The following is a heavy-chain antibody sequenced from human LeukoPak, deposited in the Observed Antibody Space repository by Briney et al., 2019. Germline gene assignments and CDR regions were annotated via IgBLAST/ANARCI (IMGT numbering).Heavy chain of an antibody. CDR1: GYTFTSYG. CDR2: FSAYNGNT. V-gene: IGHV1-18*01. J-gene: IGHJ1*01. D-gene: IGHD1-26*01. CDR3: ARDSSGSYNARSRAEYFQH. Sequence: GASVKVSCKASGYTFTSYGISWVRQAPGQGLEWMGWFSAYNGNTNYAQKLQGRVTMTTDTSTSTAYMELRSLRSDDTAVYYCARDSSGSYNARSRAEYFQHWGQGTLVTVSS.